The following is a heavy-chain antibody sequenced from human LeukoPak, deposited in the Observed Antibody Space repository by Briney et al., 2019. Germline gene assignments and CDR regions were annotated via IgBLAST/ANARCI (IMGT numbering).Heavy chain of an antibody. CDR3: ARGVVGARFDP. D-gene: IGHD1-26*01. J-gene: IGHJ5*02. V-gene: IGHV3-74*01. Sequence: GGSLRLSCAASGFTFSSYWMHWVRQAPGKGLLCVSRINSDGSSTIYADSVKGRFTISRDNAKNTLYLQMNSLRAEDTAVYYCARGVVGARFDPWGQGTLVTVPS. CDR1: GFTFSSYW. CDR2: INSDGSST.